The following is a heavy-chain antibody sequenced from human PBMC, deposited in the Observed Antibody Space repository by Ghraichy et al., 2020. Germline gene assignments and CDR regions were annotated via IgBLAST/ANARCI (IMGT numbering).Heavy chain of an antibody. J-gene: IGHJ4*02. D-gene: IGHD4-23*01. CDR2: TNEVGSEI. V-gene: IGHV3-7*01. Sequence: GESLNISCVASGFTFTSYWMAWLRQVPGKGLEWVANTNEVGSEIRYVNSVKDRFTISRDNANNSLYLQMDSLRSDDTAVYYCARGTVDSPGIDYWGQGTLVTVSS. CDR3: ARGTVDSPGIDY. CDR1: GFTFTSYW.